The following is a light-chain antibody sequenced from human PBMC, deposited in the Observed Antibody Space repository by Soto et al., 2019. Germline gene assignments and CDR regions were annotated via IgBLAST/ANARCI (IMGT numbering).Light chain of an antibody. V-gene: IGKV3-11*01. Sequence: IVLTQSPVSLSLSPGEIATLSFSASESIGRSLAWYQQRPGQAPRLLIYDASNRATGIPARFSGSGSGTDFTLTISRLEPEDFAVYYCLQRSDWRTFGRGTKVDIK. CDR2: DAS. CDR1: ESIGRS. CDR3: LQRSDWRT. J-gene: IGKJ4*02.